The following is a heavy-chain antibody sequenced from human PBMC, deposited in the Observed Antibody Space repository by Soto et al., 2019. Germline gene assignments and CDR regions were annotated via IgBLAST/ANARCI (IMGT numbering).Heavy chain of an antibody. D-gene: IGHD6-13*01. Sequence: EVQLVESGGGLVQPGGSLRLSCAASGFTFSSYWMTWVRQAPGKGLEWVANIKYGGSETHYVDSVKGRXTISXDNXXXXXXXXXXXXXGEDTALYYCARVRQQLIREQSFDVWGHGTRVTVAS. CDR1: GFTFSSYW. V-gene: IGHV3-7*01. J-gene: IGHJ3*01. CDR2: IKYGGSET. CDR3: ARVRQQLIREQSFDV.